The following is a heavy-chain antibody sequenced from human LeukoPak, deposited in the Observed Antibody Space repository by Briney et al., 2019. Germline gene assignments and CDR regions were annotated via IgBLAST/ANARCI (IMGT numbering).Heavy chain of an antibody. Sequence: GGSLRLSCAASGFTFSSYAMHWVRQAPGKGLEWVAVISYDGSNKYYADSVKGRFTISRDNSKNSLYLQMNSLRAEDTAVYYCARAPPYYDILTGYPSWFDPWGQGTLVTVSS. CDR1: GFTFSSYA. J-gene: IGHJ5*02. D-gene: IGHD3-9*01. CDR3: ARAPPYYDILTGYPSWFDP. V-gene: IGHV3-30-3*01. CDR2: ISYDGSNK.